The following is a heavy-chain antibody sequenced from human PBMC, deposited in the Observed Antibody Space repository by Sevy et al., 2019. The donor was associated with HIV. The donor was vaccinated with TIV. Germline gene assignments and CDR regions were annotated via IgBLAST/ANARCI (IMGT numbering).Heavy chain of an antibody. V-gene: IGHV3-74*01. CDR3: ATAPYYYDSSGYYYLDY. J-gene: IGHJ4*02. CDR2: INSDGSST. D-gene: IGHD3-22*01. Sequence: GGSLRLSCAASGFTFSSYWMHWVRQAPGKGLVWVSRINSDGSSTSYADSVKGRFTISRDNAKNTLYLQMNSLRAEDTAVYYCATAPYYYDSSGYYYLDYWGQGTLVTVSS. CDR1: GFTFSSYW.